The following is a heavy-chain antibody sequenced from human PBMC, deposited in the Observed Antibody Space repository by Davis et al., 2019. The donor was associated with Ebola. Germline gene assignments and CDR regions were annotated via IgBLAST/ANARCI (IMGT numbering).Heavy chain of an antibody. Sequence: ASVKVSCKVSAYTLTDLSMHWVRQAPGNGLEWMGSFDPEDGEAIYAQKFQDRVIVTEDTSTDTAYMELSSLRSDDTAVYYCTIGGTTGGFDYWGQGTLVTVSS. D-gene: IGHD3-16*01. V-gene: IGHV1-24*01. J-gene: IGHJ4*02. CDR1: AYTLTDLS. CDR2: FDPEDGEA. CDR3: TIGGTTGGFDY.